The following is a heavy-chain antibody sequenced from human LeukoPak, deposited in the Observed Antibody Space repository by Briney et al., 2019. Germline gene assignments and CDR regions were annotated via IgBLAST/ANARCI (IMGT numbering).Heavy chain of an antibody. V-gene: IGHV1-18*01. Sequence: ASVKVSCKASGYTFTSYGISWVRQAPGQGLEWMGWISAYNGNTNYAQKLQGRVTITTDTSTSTAYMELRSLRSDDTAVYYCARTRKPAAVDAFDIWGQGTMVTVSS. J-gene: IGHJ3*02. CDR1: GYTFTSYG. CDR3: ARTRKPAAVDAFDI. D-gene: IGHD2-2*01. CDR2: ISAYNGNT.